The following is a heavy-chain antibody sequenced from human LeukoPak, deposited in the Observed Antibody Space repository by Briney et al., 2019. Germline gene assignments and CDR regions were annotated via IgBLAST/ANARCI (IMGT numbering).Heavy chain of an antibody. V-gene: IGHV3-66*02. J-gene: IGHJ4*02. Sequence: GGSLRLSCAASGFTVSSNYMSWVRQAPGKGLERDSVIYSGGSTYYADSVKGRFTISRDNSKNTLYLQMNSLRAEDTAVYYCARVESRMGYYFDYWGQGTLVTVSS. CDR3: ARVESRMGYYFDY. CDR1: GFTVSSNY. D-gene: IGHD3-3*01. CDR2: IYSGGST.